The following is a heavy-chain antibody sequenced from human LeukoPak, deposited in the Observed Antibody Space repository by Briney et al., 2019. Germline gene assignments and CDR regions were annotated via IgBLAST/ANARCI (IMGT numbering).Heavy chain of an antibody. Sequence: SETLSLTCTVSGYSISSGYYWGWIRQPPGKGLEWIGSIYHSGSTYYNPSLKSRVTISVDTSKNQFSLKLSSVTAADTAVYYCARDPSAADPPFDYWGQGTLVTVSS. CDR3: ARDPSAADPPFDY. V-gene: IGHV4-38-2*02. CDR2: IYHSGST. J-gene: IGHJ4*02. D-gene: IGHD6-13*01. CDR1: GYSISSGYY.